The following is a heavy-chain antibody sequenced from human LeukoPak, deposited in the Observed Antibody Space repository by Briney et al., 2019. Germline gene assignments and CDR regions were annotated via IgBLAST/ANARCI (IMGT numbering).Heavy chain of an antibody. CDR1: GYTFTSYD. Sequence: ASVKVSCKASGYTFTSYDINWVRQATGQGLEWMGWMNPNSGNTGYAQKFQGRVTMTRNTSISTAYMELSSLRSEDTAVYYCARCATLRFLEWFHDAFDIWGQGTMVTVSS. D-gene: IGHD3-3*01. V-gene: IGHV1-8*01. CDR2: MNPNSGNT. J-gene: IGHJ3*02. CDR3: ARCATLRFLEWFHDAFDI.